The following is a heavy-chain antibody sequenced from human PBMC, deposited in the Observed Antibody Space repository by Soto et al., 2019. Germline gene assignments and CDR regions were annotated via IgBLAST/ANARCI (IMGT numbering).Heavy chain of an antibody. J-gene: IGHJ6*02. CDR3: AKQFVGV. V-gene: IGHV3-23*01. CDR1: GFSFSKFA. CDR2: ISDSGHNV. Sequence: GGSLRLSCAASGFSFSKFAMNWVRLPPGKGLEWVSGISDSGHNVVYADSVRGRFTISRDNSKSILYLQMDRLTVDDSAVYYCAKQFVGVWGQGTTVTVSS.